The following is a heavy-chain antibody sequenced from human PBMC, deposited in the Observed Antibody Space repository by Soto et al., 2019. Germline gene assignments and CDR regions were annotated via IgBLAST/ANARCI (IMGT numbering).Heavy chain of an antibody. D-gene: IGHD3-10*01. CDR3: AREPFTIPTLSVYYGMDV. J-gene: IGHJ6*02. Sequence: ASVKVSLKASGYTFPSYYMHWVRPAPGQGLEWMGIINPSGGSTSYAQKFQGTATMTRDTSTSTVYMELSSLRSEDTAVYDCAREPFTIPTLSVYYGMDVWGQGTTVTVSS. V-gene: IGHV1-46*01. CDR1: GYTFPSYY. CDR2: INPSGGST.